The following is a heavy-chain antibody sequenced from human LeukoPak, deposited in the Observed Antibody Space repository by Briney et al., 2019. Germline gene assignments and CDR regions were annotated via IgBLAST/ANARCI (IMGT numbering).Heavy chain of an antibody. V-gene: IGHV1-18*01. CDR2: ISAYNGNT. J-gene: IGHJ3*02. CDR3: ARDSEVDDAFDI. CDR1: GYTFTSYG. Sequence: GASVNVSCKASGYTFTSYGISRVRQAPGQGLEWMGWISAYNGNTNYAQTLQGRVTMTTDTSTSTAYMELRSLRSDDTAVYYCARDSEVDDAFDIWGQGTMVTVSS.